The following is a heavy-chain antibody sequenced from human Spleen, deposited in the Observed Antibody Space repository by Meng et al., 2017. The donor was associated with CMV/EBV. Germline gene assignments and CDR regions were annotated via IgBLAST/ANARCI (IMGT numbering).Heavy chain of an antibody. CDR2: ISYDGSNK. J-gene: IGHJ6*02. CDR1: GFTFSSYA. Sequence: GESLKISCAASGFTFSSYAMHWVRQAPGKGLEWVAVISYDGSNKYNADSVKGRLTISRDNSKNTLYLEMNSLRAEDTAVYYCAKVLRARTPNFYYGMDVWGQGTTVTVSS. V-gene: IGHV3-30*04. CDR3: AKVLRARTPNFYYGMDV. D-gene: IGHD5/OR15-5a*01.